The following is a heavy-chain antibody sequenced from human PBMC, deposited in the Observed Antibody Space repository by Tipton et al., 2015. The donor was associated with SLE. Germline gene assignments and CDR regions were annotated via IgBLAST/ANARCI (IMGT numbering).Heavy chain of an antibody. CDR1: GGSISSSNYY. D-gene: IGHD3-16*01. CDR3: ATQGYYDSSFDY. Sequence: TLSLTCTVSGGSISSSNYYWGWIRQPPGKGLEWIGSLYYSDGTYSNPSLESRVTISVDTSKNQFSLKLSSVTAADTAVYYCATQGYYDSSFDYWGQGTLVTVSS. V-gene: IGHV4-39*01. CDR2: LYYSDGT. J-gene: IGHJ4*02.